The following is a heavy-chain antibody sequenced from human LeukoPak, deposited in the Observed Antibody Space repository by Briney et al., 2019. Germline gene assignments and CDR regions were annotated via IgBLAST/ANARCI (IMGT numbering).Heavy chain of an antibody. V-gene: IGHV4-30-4*07. CDR2: IYYSGST. CDR1: GGSISSGGYS. CDR3: ARDTVGATFPGAFDI. J-gene: IGHJ3*02. Sequence: PSETLSLTCAVSGGSISSGGYSWSWIRQPPGKGLEWIGYIYYSGSTYYNPSLKSRLTISVGSANNHFSLRVTSVTAADTAVYYCARDTVGATFPGAFDIWGQGTMVTVSS. D-gene: IGHD1-26*01.